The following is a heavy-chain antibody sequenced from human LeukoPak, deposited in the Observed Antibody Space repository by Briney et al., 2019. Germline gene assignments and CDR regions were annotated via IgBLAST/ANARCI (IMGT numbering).Heavy chain of an antibody. CDR3: ASHGGDCDFDY. CDR1: GGSISSGSYY. V-gene: IGHV4-61*02. J-gene: IGHJ4*02. CDR2: IYTSGST. D-gene: IGHD2-21*02. Sequence: SETLSLTCTVSGGSISSGSYYWSWIRQPAGTGLEWIGRIYTSGSTNYNPSLKSRVTISVDTSKNQFSLKLSSVTAADTAVYYCASHGGDCDFDYWGQGTLVTVSS.